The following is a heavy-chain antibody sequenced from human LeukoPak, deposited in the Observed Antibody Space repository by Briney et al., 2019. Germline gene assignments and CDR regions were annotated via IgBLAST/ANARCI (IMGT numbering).Heavy chain of an antibody. D-gene: IGHD2-2*01. Sequence: GGSLRLSCAASGFTVSGNYMSWVRQAPGKGLECVAAIYSGGDTYYADSVKGRFTVSRDKSKNTVYLQMNSLRAEDTAVYYCAKDLRRCSSTSCYLAYYFDYWGQGTLVTVSS. J-gene: IGHJ4*02. CDR3: AKDLRRCSSTSCYLAYYFDY. CDR2: IYSGGDT. V-gene: IGHV3-53*01. CDR1: GFTVSGNY.